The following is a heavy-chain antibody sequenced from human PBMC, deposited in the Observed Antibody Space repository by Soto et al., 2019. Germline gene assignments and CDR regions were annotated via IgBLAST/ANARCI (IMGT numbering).Heavy chain of an antibody. J-gene: IGHJ4*02. V-gene: IGHV4-59*08. D-gene: IGHD5-12*01. Sequence: SETLSLTCTVSGGSISSYYWSWIRQPPGKGLEWIGYIYYSGSTNYNPSLKSRVTISVDASKNQFSLKLSSVTAADTAVYYCARRYGGNFDYWGQGTLVTVSS. CDR2: IYYSGST. CDR3: ARRYGGNFDY. CDR1: GGSISSYY.